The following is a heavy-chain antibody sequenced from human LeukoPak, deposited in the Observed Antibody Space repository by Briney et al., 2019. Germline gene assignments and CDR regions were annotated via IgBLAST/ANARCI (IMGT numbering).Heavy chain of an antibody. CDR1: GGSFSGYY. V-gene: IGHV4-34*01. D-gene: IGHD6-19*01. J-gene: IGHJ5*02. CDR3: ARGSLASGWYVWFDP. Sequence: PSETLSLTCTVYGGSFSGYYWSWLRQPPGKGLEWIGEINHSGSTNYNPSLKSRVTRSVDTSKNQFSQKLSSVTAADTAVYYCARGSLASGWYVWFDPWGEGTLVTVSS. CDR2: INHSGST.